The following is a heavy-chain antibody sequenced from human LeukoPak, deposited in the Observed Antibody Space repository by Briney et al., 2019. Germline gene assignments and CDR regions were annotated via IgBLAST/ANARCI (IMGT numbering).Heavy chain of an antibody. J-gene: IGHJ4*02. CDR3: ASLKWGAAGTDY. Sequence: SETLSLTCAVDGGSFSGYYWSWIRQPPGKGLEWIGEINHSGSTNYNPSLKSRVTISVDTSKNQFSLKLSSVTAADTAVYYCASLKWGAAGTDYWGQGTLVTVSS. CDR2: INHSGST. CDR1: GGSFSGYY. D-gene: IGHD6-13*01. V-gene: IGHV4-34*01.